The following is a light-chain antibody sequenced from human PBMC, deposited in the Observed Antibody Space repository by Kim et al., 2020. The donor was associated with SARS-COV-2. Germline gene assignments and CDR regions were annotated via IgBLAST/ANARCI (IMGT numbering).Light chain of an antibody. Sequence: AIWMTQSPSLLSASTGDRVTISCRMSQGIGSYLAWYQQKPGKAPELLIYAASTLQSGVPSRFSGSGSGTDFTLTISCLQSEDFATYYCQQYYSFPRTFGQGTKVDIK. J-gene: IGKJ1*01. V-gene: IGKV1D-8*02. CDR1: QGIGSY. CDR3: QQYYSFPRT. CDR2: AAS.